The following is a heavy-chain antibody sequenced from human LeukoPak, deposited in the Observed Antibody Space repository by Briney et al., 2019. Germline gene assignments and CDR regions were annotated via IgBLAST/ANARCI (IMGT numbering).Heavy chain of an antibody. CDR2: IYTSGGT. CDR1: GGSISSYD. Sequence: SETLSLTCTVSGGSISSYDWSWIRQPAGKGLEWIGRIYTSGGTNYNPSLKSRVTMSVDTSKNQSSLKPSSVTAADTAVYYCARDRVYCSGGSCYFWFDTWGQGTLVTVSS. CDR3: ARDRVYCSGGSCYFWFDT. V-gene: IGHV4-4*07. D-gene: IGHD2-15*01. J-gene: IGHJ5*02.